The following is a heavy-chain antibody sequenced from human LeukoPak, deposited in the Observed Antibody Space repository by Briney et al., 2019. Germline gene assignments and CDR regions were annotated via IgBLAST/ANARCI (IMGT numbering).Heavy chain of an antibody. V-gene: IGHV1-3*01. CDR3: ARDATLLWFGETLGGNFDY. J-gene: IGHJ4*02. Sequence: ASVKVSCKASGYTFTTYAIYWVRQAPGQRLEWMGWINGGNGKTKYSQKFQARVTITRDTSASTAYMELSSLRSEDTAVYYCARDATLLWFGETLGGNFDYWGQGTLVTVSS. D-gene: IGHD3-10*01. CDR2: INGGNGKT. CDR1: GYTFTTYA.